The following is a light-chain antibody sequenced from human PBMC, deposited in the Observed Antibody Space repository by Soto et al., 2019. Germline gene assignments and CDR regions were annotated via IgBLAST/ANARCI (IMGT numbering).Light chain of an antibody. CDR3: SSYKSSSTLPYV. CDR2: DVN. Sequence: QSALTQPASVSGSPGQSITISCTGTSSDVGGYNLVSWYQPYPDKAPKLMIFDVNTLPSGVSNRFSGSKSGNTASLTISGLQAEDEADYYCSSYKSSSTLPYVFGTGTKLTVL. CDR1: SSDVGGYNL. J-gene: IGLJ1*01. V-gene: IGLV2-14*01.